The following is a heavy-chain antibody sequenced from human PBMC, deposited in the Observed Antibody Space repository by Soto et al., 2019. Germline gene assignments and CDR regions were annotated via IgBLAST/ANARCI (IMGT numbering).Heavy chain of an antibody. V-gene: IGHV4-61*01. Sequence: XGTLYLTCTVSGGSVSSGSYYWSWIRQPPGKGLEWIGCIYYSGSTNYNPSLRSRVTISVDTSKNQFSLKLSSVTAADTAVYYCARAATLSGYYTGGYYYGMDVWGQGTTV. CDR2: IYYSGST. J-gene: IGHJ6*02. D-gene: IGHD3-3*01. CDR3: ARAATLSGYYTGGYYYGMDV. CDR1: GGSVSSGSYY.